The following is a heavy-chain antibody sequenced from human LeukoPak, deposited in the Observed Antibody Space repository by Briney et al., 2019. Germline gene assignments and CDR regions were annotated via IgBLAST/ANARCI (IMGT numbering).Heavy chain of an antibody. J-gene: IGHJ4*02. CDR3: ARGHYGDYNY. D-gene: IGHD4-17*01. CDR2: ISSGSTYA. CDR1: GFIFTDYY. V-gene: IGHV3-11*06. Sequence: GGSLRLSCAASGFIFTDYYMNWIRQVPGKGLEWISYISSGSTYADYADSVKGRFTVSRDNAKKSLYLLMNSLRAEDTAVYYCARGHYGDYNYWGQGTLVTVSS.